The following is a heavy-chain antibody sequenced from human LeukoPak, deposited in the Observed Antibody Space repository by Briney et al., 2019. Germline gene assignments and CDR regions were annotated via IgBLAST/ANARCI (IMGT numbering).Heavy chain of an antibody. CDR3: TRSARRLGELSLGYFDY. Sequence: GRSLRLSCAASGSTFSNAWMSWVRQAPGKGLEWVGRIKSKTDGGTTDYAAPVKGRFTISRDDSKNTLYLQMNSLKTEDTAVYYCTRSARRLGELSLGYFDYWGQGTLVTVSS. CDR2: IKSKTDGGTT. V-gene: IGHV3-15*01. D-gene: IGHD3-16*02. J-gene: IGHJ4*02. CDR1: GSTFSNAW.